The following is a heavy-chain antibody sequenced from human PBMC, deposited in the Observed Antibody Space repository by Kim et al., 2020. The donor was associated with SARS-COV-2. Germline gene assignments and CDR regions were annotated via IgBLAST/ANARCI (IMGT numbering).Heavy chain of an antibody. D-gene: IGHD2-2*02. Sequence: KSRVTISVDTSKNQFSLKLSSVTAADTAVYYCARQWVVVPAAISLSFWFDPWGQGTLVTVSS. J-gene: IGHJ5*02. V-gene: IGHV4-39*01. CDR3: ARQWVVVPAAISLSFWFDP.